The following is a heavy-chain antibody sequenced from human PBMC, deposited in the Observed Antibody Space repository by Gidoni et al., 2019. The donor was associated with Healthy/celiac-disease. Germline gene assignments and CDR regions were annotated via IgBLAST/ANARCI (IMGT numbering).Heavy chain of an antibody. V-gene: IGHV3-21*01. CDR2: ISSSSSYI. D-gene: IGHD5-12*01. Sequence: EVQLVESGGGLVKPGGSLRLSCAASGFPFSSYSMTWVRQAPGKGLEWVSSISSSSSYIYYADSVKGRFTISRDNAKNSLYLQMNSLRAEDTAVYYCARESSRLVDYWGQGTLVTVSS. J-gene: IGHJ4*02. CDR1: GFPFSSYS. CDR3: ARESSRLVDY.